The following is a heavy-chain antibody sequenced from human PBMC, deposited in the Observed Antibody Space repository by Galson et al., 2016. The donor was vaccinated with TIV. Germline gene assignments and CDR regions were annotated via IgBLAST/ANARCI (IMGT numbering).Heavy chain of an antibody. V-gene: IGHV1-2*02. CDR1: GYTFTGYY. CDR2: INPNNGDA. J-gene: IGHJ3*02. D-gene: IGHD3-22*01. CDR3: ARLHLWLGDSFDI. Sequence: SVKVSCKASGYTFTGYYIHWVRQAPGQGLEWMGWINPNNGDANYGQKFQGRVTMTSDTSISTAYMELSSLRSDDTAVYYCARLHLWLGDSFDIWGQGTLVTVSS.